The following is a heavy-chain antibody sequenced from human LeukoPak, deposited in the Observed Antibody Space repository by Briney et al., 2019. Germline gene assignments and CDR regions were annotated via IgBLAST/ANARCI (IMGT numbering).Heavy chain of an antibody. CDR1: GFTFDDSA. D-gene: IGHD5-18*01. J-gene: IGHJ4*02. V-gene: IGHV3-9*01. CDR2: ISWNSGSI. CDR3: AKVRGYNYGYFDY. Sequence: GGSLRLSRAASGFTFDDSAMYWVRQAPGKGLEWVAGISWNSGSIGFADSVKGRFTISRDNAKNSLYLQMNSLRPEDTALYYCAKVRGYNYGYFDYWGQGTLVTVSS.